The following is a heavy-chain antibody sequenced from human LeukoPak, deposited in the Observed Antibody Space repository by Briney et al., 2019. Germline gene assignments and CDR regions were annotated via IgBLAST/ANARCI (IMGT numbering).Heavy chain of an antibody. D-gene: IGHD3-3*01. J-gene: IGHJ4*02. Sequence: SVKVSCKASGGTFTHYVISWVRQAPGQGGLEWMGGIAPISGTPMYAQRFQGRVTITADTSTNTAYLQMNSLRAEDTAVYYCARLREIPVFGVVTKSTSYFDYWGQGTLVTVSS. V-gene: IGHV1-69*06. CDR3: ARLREIPVFGVVTKSTSYFDY. CDR2: IAPISGTP. CDR1: GGTFTHYV.